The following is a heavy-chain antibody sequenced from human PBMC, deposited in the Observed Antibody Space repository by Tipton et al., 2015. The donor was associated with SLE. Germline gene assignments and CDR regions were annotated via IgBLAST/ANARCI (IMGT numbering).Heavy chain of an antibody. CDR2: IYYGGGT. J-gene: IGHJ5*02. D-gene: IGHD2-2*01. CDR3: ARSTDQNWFDP. CDR1: GYPISIGGYY. Sequence: TLSLTCTVSGYPISIGGYYYNWIRQHPGKGLEWIGNIYYGGGTYYNPSLESRVTISLDTSKNQFSLKLNSVTAADTAVYYCARSTDQNWFDPWGQGTLVTVSS. V-gene: IGHV4-31*03.